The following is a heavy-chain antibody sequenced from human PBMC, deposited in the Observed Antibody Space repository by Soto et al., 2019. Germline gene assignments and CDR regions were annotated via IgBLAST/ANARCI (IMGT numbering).Heavy chain of an antibody. J-gene: IGHJ4*02. CDR2: ISASNGNI. Sequence: QVQLVQSGAEVKKPGASVRVSCKASGYTFTTYGISWVRQAPGQGLEWMGWISASNGNIYYGQKFQGRVTMTTDSFTSTAYMELSSLTSDDTAVYYCARALRYSSSGDSWGRGTLVTVSS. D-gene: IGHD6-13*01. CDR1: GYTFTTYG. V-gene: IGHV1-18*01. CDR3: ARALRYSSSGDS.